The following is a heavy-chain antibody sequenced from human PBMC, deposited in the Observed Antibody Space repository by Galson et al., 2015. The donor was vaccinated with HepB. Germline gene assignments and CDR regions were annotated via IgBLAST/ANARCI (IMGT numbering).Heavy chain of an antibody. CDR1: GGTFSSYA. CDR2: IIPIFGTA. J-gene: IGHJ4*02. Sequence: SVKVSCKASGGTFSSYAISWVRQAPGQGLEWMGGIIPIFGTANYAQKFQGRATITADESTSTAYMELSSLRSEDTAVYYCARLYYYDSRDDYWGQGTLVTVSS. V-gene: IGHV1-69*13. CDR3: ARLYYYDSRDDY. D-gene: IGHD3-22*01.